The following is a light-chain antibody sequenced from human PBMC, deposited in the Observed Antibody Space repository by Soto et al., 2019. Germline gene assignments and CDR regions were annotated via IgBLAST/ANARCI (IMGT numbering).Light chain of an antibody. CDR2: EVS. CDR3: SSYAGSNNYV. J-gene: IGLJ1*01. CDR1: SSDVGGYDF. Sequence: VLTQPPSASGSPGQSVTISCTGTSSDVGGYDFVSWYQQHPGKAPKLMIHEVSKRPSGVPDRFSGSKSGNTASLTVSGLQAEDEADYYCSSYAGSNNYVFGTGTRSPS. V-gene: IGLV2-8*01.